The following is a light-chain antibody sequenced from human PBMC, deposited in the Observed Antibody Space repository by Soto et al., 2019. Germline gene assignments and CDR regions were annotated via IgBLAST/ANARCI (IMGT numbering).Light chain of an antibody. CDR2: EVS. CDR3: SSYKTGSTVV. V-gene: IGLV2-14*01. Sequence: QSSLTHPASLSGSPGQSITISCTGTSSDIGYYNYVSWYQQYPGKAPKLIIYEVSNRPSGVSNRFSGSKSANTASLTISGLQAEDEADYHCSSYKTGSTVVFGTGTKVTVL. J-gene: IGLJ1*01. CDR1: SSDIGYYNY.